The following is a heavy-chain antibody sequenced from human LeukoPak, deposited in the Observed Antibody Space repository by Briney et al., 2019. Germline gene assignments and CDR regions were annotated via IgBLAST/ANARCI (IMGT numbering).Heavy chain of an antibody. CDR3: ARGNSSSSAFDY. V-gene: IGHV4-34*01. D-gene: IGHD6-6*01. CDR2: INHSGST. CDR1: GGSISSYY. Sequence: PSETLSLTCTVSGGSISSYYWSWIRQPAGKGLEWIGEINHSGSTNYNPSLKSRVTISVDTSKNQFSLKLSSVTAADTAVYYCARGNSSSSAFDYWGQGTQVTVSS. J-gene: IGHJ4*02.